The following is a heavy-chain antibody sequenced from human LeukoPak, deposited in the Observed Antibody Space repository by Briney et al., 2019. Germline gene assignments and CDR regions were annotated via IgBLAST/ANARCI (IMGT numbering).Heavy chain of an antibody. CDR2: IHTSGST. D-gene: IGHD3-10*01. CDR3: ARDSGTTGEVKFDP. CDR1: GGSITSYY. V-gene: IGHV4-4*07. J-gene: IGHJ5*02. Sequence: SETLSLTCTVSGGSITSYYWSWIRQPAGKGLEWIGRIHTSGSTNYNPSLKSRVTMSVDTSKNQFSLNLISVTAADTAVYYCARDSGTTGEVKFDPWGQGTLVTVSS.